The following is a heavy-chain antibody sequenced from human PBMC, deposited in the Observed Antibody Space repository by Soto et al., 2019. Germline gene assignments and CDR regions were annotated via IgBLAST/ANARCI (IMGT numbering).Heavy chain of an antibody. D-gene: IGHD1-20*01. CDR1: GGSISSGPYS. J-gene: IGHJ6*02. CDR3: ARYKANYYYGMNV. V-gene: IGHV4-39*07. Sequence: SETLSLTCSVSGGSISSGPYSWGWIRQPPGKGLEWIGTFHYSGRTYYSPSLESRVTISVDTSKNQFSLKLSSVTAADTAVYYCARYKANYYYGMNVWGQGTTLTVSS. CDR2: FHYSGRT.